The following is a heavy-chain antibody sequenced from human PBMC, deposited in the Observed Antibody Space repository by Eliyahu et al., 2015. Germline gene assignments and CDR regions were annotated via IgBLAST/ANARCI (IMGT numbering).Heavy chain of an antibody. CDR2: IKSRTYGETT. CDR1: GFTF. D-gene: IGHD6-19*01. V-gene: IGHV3-15*01. CDR3: STPTVAGRDY. J-gene: IGHJ4*02. Sequence: EVQLVESGGGLVKPGGSLRLSCAVSGFTFAPGKGLEWVGRIKSRTYGETTDYAAPVEGRFTISRDDSKNMLFLEMYSLSTEDTAVYYCSTPTVAGRDYWGQGTLVTVSS.